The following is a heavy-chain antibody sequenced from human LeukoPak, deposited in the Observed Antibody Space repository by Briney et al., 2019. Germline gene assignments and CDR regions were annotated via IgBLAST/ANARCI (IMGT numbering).Heavy chain of an antibody. J-gene: IGHJ3*02. CDR3: ARDMSRDGYNLGAFDI. D-gene: IGHD5-24*01. Sequence: PSQTLSLTCTVSGGSLSSGTYYWSWVRQHPGKGLEGIGSIYFSGSTYYNPSLKSRLTISVDTSKNQFSLKLSSVTAADTAVYYCARDMSRDGYNLGAFDIWGQGTMVTVSS. CDR2: IYFSGST. CDR1: GGSLSSGTYY. V-gene: IGHV4-31*03.